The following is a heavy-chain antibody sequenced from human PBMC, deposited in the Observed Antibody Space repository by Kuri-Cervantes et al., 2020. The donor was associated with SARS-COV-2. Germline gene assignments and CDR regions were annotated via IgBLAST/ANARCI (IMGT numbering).Heavy chain of an antibody. J-gene: IGHJ4*02. V-gene: IGHV3-21*01. Sequence: GESLKISCAASGFTFSSYSMNWVRQAPGKGLEWVSSISSSSSYIYYADSVKGRFTISRDNAKNSLHLQMNSLRAEDTAVYYCATLGYCSSTSCYKRFDYWGQGTLVTVSS. CDR1: GFTFSSYS. CDR2: ISSSSSYI. CDR3: ATLGYCSSTSCYKRFDY. D-gene: IGHD2-2*02.